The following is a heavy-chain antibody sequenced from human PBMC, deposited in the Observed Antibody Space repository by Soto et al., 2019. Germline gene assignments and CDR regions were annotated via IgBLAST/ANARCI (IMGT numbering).Heavy chain of an antibody. CDR3: AREIIPLTIDWYFDL. D-gene: IGHD4-17*01. J-gene: IGHJ2*01. CDR1: GGSMSGHMSY. V-gene: IGHV4-30-4*01. Sequence: QVQLQESGPGLVKPSETLSLTCTVSGGSMSGHMSYWSWIRQPPGKGLEWIGYIYESGSTYYNPSIKSRVTITEDTSKKQFSLRLNSVTAADTAVYYCAREIIPLTIDWYFDLWGRGTLVTVSS. CDR2: IYESGST.